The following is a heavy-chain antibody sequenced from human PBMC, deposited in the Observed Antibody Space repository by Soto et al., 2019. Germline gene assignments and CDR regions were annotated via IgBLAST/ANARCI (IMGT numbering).Heavy chain of an antibody. CDR3: ATAEPPRGGSSWENYYYYYMDV. Sequence: GASVKVSCTVSGYTLTELSMHWVRQAPGKGLEWMGGFDPEDGEAIYAQKFQGRVTMTEDTSTDTAYMELSSLRSEDTAVYYCATAEPPRGGSSWENYYYYYMDVWGKGTTVTVSS. V-gene: IGHV1-24*01. CDR2: FDPEDGEA. D-gene: IGHD6-6*01. CDR1: GYTLTELS. J-gene: IGHJ6*03.